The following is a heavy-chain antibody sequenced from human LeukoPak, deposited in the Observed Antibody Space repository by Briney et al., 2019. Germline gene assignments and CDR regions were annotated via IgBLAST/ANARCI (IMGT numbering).Heavy chain of an antibody. CDR2: INPSGGST. Sequence: ASVKVSCKASGYTFTSYYMHWVRQAPGQGLELMGIINPSGGSTSYAQKFQGRVTMTRDTSTSTVYMELSSLRSEDTAVYYCAREIVVVVTRHTWFDPWGQGTLVTVSS. CDR3: AREIVVVVTRHTWFDP. J-gene: IGHJ5*02. D-gene: IGHD2-15*01. CDR1: GYTFTSYY. V-gene: IGHV1-46*01.